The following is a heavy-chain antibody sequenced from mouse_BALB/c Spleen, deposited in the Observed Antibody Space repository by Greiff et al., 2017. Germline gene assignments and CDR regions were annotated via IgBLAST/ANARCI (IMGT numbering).Heavy chain of an antibody. J-gene: IGHJ3*01. Sequence: EVKVVESGGGLVQPGGSLKLSCAASGFTFSSYGMSWVRQTPDKRLELVATINSNGGSTYYPDSVKGRFTISRDNAKNTLYLQMSSLKSEDTAMYYCARVYYDYDVTFAYWGQGTLVTVSA. CDR1: GFTFSSYG. CDR2: INSNGGST. CDR3: ARVYYDYDVTFAY. V-gene: IGHV5-6-3*01. D-gene: IGHD2-4*01.